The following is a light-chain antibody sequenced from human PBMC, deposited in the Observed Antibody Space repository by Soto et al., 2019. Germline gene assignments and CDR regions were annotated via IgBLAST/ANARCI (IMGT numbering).Light chain of an antibody. CDR3: QQYVTSSPRT. CDR1: QSVSGN. V-gene: IGKV3-15*01. Sequence: EIVMTQSPATLSVSPGERVTLSCGASQSVSGNLAWYQQKPGQAPRLLIYAASTRATGIPDRFSGSGSGTDFTLTITRLEPEDFAVYYCQQYVTSSPRTFGQGTKVDI. CDR2: AAS. J-gene: IGKJ1*01.